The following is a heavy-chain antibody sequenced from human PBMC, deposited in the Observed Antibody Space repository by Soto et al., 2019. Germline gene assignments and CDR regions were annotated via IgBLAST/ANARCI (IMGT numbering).Heavy chain of an antibody. CDR3: ARDADRRDYDSTGYSFDY. Sequence: EVQLVESGGGLVQPGGSLRLSCAASGFTVSDHYMNWVRQAPGKGLEWVAVIYRGTTYYADSVKGRFTISRDNAKNTLYLQMSSLRPQATAVYDCARDADRRDYDSTGYSFDYWGQGTLVAVSS. V-gene: IGHV3-66*01. CDR1: GFTVSDHY. D-gene: IGHD3-22*01. J-gene: IGHJ4*02. CDR2: IYRGTT.